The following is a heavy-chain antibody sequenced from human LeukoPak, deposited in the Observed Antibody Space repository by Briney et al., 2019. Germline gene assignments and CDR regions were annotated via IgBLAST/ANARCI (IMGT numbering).Heavy chain of an antibody. CDR3: AKRIRVNWFDP. Sequence: GGSLDLSFAAPGFPFSSYAMGWVRPAPGKGLEWVSAISGSDGSTYYAGSVEGRFTISRDNSKNTLYLQMHSLRAEDTAVYYCAKRIRVNWFDPWGQGTLVTVSS. V-gene: IGHV3-23*01. CDR2: ISGSDGST. CDR1: GFPFSSYA. J-gene: IGHJ5*02.